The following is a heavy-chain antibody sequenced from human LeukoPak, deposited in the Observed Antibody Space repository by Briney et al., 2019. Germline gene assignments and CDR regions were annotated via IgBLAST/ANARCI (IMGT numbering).Heavy chain of an antibody. CDR1: GFTVSSNY. J-gene: IGHJ4*02. Sequence: GGSLRLSCAASGFTVSSNYMSWVRQAPGKGREWVSVIYSGGSTYYADSVKGRFTISRENSKNTVYLQMNDLRPEDTALYFCAKISSSAESNFDYWGQGTLLTVSS. CDR3: AKISSSAESNFDY. CDR2: IYSGGST. V-gene: IGHV3-53*01. D-gene: IGHD6-25*01.